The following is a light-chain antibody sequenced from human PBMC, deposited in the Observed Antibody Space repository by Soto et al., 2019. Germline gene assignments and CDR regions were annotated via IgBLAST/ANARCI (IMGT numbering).Light chain of an antibody. V-gene: IGKV3-20*01. J-gene: IGKJ5*01. CDR2: GAS. Sequence: VLTHSPGTLSLSPGERATLSCRASQSVSSRLAWYQHKSGQAPRLLISGASRRATGIPDRFSGSGSGTDFTLTISRLEPEDFALYYCQHYYGTSPISFGQGTRLEIK. CDR1: QSVSSR. CDR3: QHYYGTSPIS.